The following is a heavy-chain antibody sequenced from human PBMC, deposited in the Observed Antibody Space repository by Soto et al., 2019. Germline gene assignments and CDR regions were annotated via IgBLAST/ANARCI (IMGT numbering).Heavy chain of an antibody. J-gene: IGHJ5*02. D-gene: IGHD3-3*01. CDR2: IYYSGST. CDR1: GGSISSGDYY. Sequence: QVQLQESGPGLVKPSQTLSLTCTVSGGSISSGDYYWSWIRQPPGKGLEWIGYIYYSGSTYYNPSLKSRVTISGDTSKNQVSRKLSSVTAADAAVYYCARTFTIYRFDPWGQGTLVTVSS. CDR3: ARTFTIYRFDP. V-gene: IGHV4-30-4*01.